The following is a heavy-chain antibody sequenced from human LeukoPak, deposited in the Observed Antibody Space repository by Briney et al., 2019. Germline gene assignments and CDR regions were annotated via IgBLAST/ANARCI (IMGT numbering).Heavy chain of an antibody. CDR3: AKEVTSLDD. V-gene: IGHV3-30*02. CDR2: IWSDGSNK. CDR1: GFSFSSYG. Sequence: PGGSLRLSCAASGFSFSSYGMHWVRQAPGKGLEWVAVIWSDGSNKYYADSVKGRFTVSRDNSKNTLSMQMNSLRVEDTAVYYCAKEVTSLDDWGQGALVTVSS. D-gene: IGHD2-21*02. J-gene: IGHJ4*02.